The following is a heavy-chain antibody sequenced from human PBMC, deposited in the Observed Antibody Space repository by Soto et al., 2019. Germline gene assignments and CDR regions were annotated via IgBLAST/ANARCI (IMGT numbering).Heavy chain of an antibody. Sequence: GGSLRLSYAASGCTFSSYAMSWVRKAPGKGLEWVSAISGSGGSTYYADSVKGRFTISRDNSKNTLYLQMNSLRAEDTAVYYCAKRGPITMIVVAHFDYWGQGTLVTVSS. CDR1: GCTFSSYA. CDR3: AKRGPITMIVVAHFDY. D-gene: IGHD3-22*01. V-gene: IGHV3-23*01. CDR2: ISGSGGST. J-gene: IGHJ4*02.